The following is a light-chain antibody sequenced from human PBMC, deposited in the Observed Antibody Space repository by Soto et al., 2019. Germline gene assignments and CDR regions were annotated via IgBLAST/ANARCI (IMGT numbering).Light chain of an antibody. CDR2: GAS. V-gene: IGKV3D-15*01. J-gene: IGKJ3*01. CDR3: QQYHDWPL. Sequence: EIVMTQSPAALSMSPGERATLFCRASESIGSKLAWYQQKPGQAPRLLIYGASTRATGIPARFSGSGSGTGFTLTITSLQSEDFAVYYCQQYHDWPLFGPGTKMDIK. CDR1: ESIGSK.